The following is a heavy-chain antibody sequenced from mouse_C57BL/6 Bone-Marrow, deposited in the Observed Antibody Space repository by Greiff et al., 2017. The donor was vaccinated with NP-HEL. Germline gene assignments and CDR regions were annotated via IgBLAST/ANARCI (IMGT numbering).Heavy chain of an antibody. D-gene: IGHD1-1*01. CDR1: GFTFNTYA. Sequence: EVKLMESGGGLVQPKGSLKLSCAASGFTFNTYAMHWVRQAPGKGLEWVARIRSKSSNYATYYADSVKDRFTISRDDSQSMLYLQMNNLKTEDTAMYYCVITTVVATYWYFDVWGTGTTVTVSS. CDR2: IRSKSSNYAT. J-gene: IGHJ1*03. V-gene: IGHV10-3*01. CDR3: VITTVVATYWYFDV.